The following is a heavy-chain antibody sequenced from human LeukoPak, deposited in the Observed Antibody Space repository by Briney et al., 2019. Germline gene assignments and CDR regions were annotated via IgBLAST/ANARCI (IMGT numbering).Heavy chain of an antibody. CDR2: IYYSGST. Sequence: SQTLSLTCIVSGGSISSSSYYWGWIRQPPGKGLEWIGSIYYSGSTYYNPSLKSRVTISVDTSKNQFSLKLSSVTAADTAVYYCARTHSSSWYTWFDPWGQGTLVTVSS. D-gene: IGHD6-13*01. V-gene: IGHV4-39*07. J-gene: IGHJ5*02. CDR3: ARTHSSSWYTWFDP. CDR1: GGSISSSSYY.